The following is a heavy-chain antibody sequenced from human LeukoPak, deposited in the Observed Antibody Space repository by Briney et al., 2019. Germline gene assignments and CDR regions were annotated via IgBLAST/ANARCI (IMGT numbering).Heavy chain of an antibody. J-gene: IGHJ3*02. V-gene: IGHV4-59*01. CDR3: ARDESGTSAFDI. CDR1: GGSINSYY. CDR2: IYYSGST. Sequence: PSETLSLTCAVSGGSINSYYWSWIRQPPGKGLEWIGYIYYSGSTNYNPSLKSRVTISVDTSKNQFSLKLSSVTAADTAVYYRARDESGTSAFDIWGQGTMVTVSS. D-gene: IGHD1-1*01.